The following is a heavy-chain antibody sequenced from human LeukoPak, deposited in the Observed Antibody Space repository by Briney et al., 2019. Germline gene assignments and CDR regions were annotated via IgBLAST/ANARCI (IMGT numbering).Heavy chain of an antibody. J-gene: IGHJ4*02. Sequence: SETLSLTCAVYGGSFSGYYWSWIRQPPGKGLEWIGSIYYSGSTYYNPSLKSRVTISVDTSKNQFSLKLSSVTAADTAVYYCARRSSYCSSTSCYNYFDYWGQGTLVTVSS. CDR2: IYYSGST. D-gene: IGHD2-2*02. CDR1: GGSFSGYY. V-gene: IGHV4-34*01. CDR3: ARRSSYCSSTSCYNYFDY.